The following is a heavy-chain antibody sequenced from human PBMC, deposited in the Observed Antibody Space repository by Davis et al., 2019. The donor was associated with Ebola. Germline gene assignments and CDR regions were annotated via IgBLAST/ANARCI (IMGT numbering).Heavy chain of an antibody. Sequence: GESLKISCAASGFTFSSYWMHWVRQAPGKGLVWVSRINSDGSSTSYADSVKGRFTISRDNSKNTLYLQMNNLRVEDTAVYYCATLPGYYWGQGTLVTVSS. V-gene: IGHV3-74*01. D-gene: IGHD1-26*01. CDR1: GFTFSSYW. J-gene: IGHJ4*02. CDR3: ATLPGYY. CDR2: INSDGSST.